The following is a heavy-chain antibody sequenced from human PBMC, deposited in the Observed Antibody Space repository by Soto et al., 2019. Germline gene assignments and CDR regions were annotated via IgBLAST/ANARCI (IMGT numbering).Heavy chain of an antibody. J-gene: IGHJ5*02. CDR3: AREDRGVVVT. CDR2: IYSSGRT. CDR1: GGSINTGGYY. D-gene: IGHD3-22*01. Sequence: QVQLQESGPGLVKPSQTLSLTCTVSGGSINTGGYYWSWIRQHPGKGLEWVGYIYSSGRTYYNPSLKSRVTISVDPSKNQFSLKLSSVTAADTAVYYCAREDRGVVVTWGQGNQVTVSS. V-gene: IGHV4-31*03.